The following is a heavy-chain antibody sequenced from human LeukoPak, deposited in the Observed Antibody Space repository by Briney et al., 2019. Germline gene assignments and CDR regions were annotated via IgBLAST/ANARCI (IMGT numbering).Heavy chain of an antibody. Sequence: SVKVSCKASGGTFSSYAISWVRQAPGQGLEWMGRIIPILGIANYAQKFQGKVTITADKSTSTAYMELSSLRSEDTAVYYCARDRYYDSSGYYYYYYGMDVWGQGTTVTVSS. V-gene: IGHV1-69*04. J-gene: IGHJ6*02. CDR2: IIPILGIA. D-gene: IGHD3-22*01. CDR3: ARDRYYDSSGYYYYYYGMDV. CDR1: GGTFSSYA.